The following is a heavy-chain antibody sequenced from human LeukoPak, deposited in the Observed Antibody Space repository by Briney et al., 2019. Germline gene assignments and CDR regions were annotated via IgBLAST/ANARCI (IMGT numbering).Heavy chain of an antibody. CDR1: GFTFSSYA. Sequence: GGSLRLSCAASGFTFSSYAMSWVRQAPGKGLEWVSGISGTGGTTYYADSVKGRFTISRDNSKNTLYLQMNSLSAGDTAIYYCAKGGKYYHFDDWGQGTLVTVSS. J-gene: IGHJ4*02. CDR2: ISGTGGTT. V-gene: IGHV3-23*01. D-gene: IGHD2/OR15-2a*01. CDR3: AKGGKYYHFDD.